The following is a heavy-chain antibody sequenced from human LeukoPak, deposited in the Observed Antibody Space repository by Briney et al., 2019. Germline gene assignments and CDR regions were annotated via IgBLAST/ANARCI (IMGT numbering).Heavy chain of an antibody. Sequence: PSETLSLTCAVYGGSLSGYYLTWIRQAPGKGLEWIGEINPSGRISYNPSLKSRLTISVDASKNQFSLNLRSLSAADTALYFCARGRHEVSMIVVVMTAVSYYLDVWGKGTTVTVS. J-gene: IGHJ6*03. CDR2: INPSGRI. D-gene: IGHD3-22*01. V-gene: IGHV4-34*01. CDR3: ARGRHEVSMIVVVMTAVSYYLDV. CDR1: GGSLSGYY.